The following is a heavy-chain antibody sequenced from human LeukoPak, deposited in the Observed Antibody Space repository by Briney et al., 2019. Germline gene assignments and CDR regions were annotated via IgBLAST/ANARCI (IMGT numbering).Heavy chain of an antibody. CDR3: ARERGYYYGSGSSGIFDY. J-gene: IGHJ4*02. V-gene: IGHV4-39*07. Sequence: SETLSLTCTVSGGSISSSSYYWGWIRQPPGKGLEWIGSIYYSGSTYYNPSLKSRVTISVDTSKNQFSLKLSSVTAADTAVYYCARERGYYYGSGSSGIFDYWGQGTLVTVSS. CDR1: GGSISSSSYY. D-gene: IGHD3-10*01. CDR2: IYYSGST.